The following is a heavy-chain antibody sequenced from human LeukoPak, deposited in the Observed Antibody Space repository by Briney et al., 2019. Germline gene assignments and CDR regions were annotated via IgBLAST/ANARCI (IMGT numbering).Heavy chain of an antibody. CDR3: ARGKYSSGWFDY. CDR1: GFSVSNNY. D-gene: IGHD6-19*01. CDR2: ITTSSTYI. V-gene: IGHV3-21*01. Sequence: GGSLRLSCAASGFSVSNNYMSWVRQAPGKGLEWVSSITTSSTYISYADSVKGQFTISRDNAKNSLYLQMNSLRAEDTAVYYCARGKYSSGWFDYWGQGTLVTVSS. J-gene: IGHJ4*02.